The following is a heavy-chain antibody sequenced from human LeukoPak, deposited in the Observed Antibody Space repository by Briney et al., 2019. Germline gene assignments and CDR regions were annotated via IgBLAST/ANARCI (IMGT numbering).Heavy chain of an antibody. J-gene: IGHJ3*02. CDR2: IYTSGST. D-gene: IGHD1-7*01. V-gene: IGHV4-61*02. Sequence: PSQTLSLTCTVSGGSISSGGYYWSWIRQPAGKGLEWIGRIYTSGSTNYNPSLKSRVTMSVDTSKNQFSLKLSSVTAADTAVYYCARDGTTNAFDIWGQGTMVTVSS. CDR3: ARDGTTNAFDI. CDR1: GGSISSGGYY.